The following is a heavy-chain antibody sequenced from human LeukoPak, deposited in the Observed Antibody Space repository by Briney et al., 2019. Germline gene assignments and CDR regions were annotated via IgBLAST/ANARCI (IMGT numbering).Heavy chain of an antibody. J-gene: IGHJ4*02. V-gene: IGHV3-21*06. CDR3: ARWYSGSYELDY. Sequence: GGSLRLSCAASGFTFSIYSMNWVRQAPGKGLEWVSSISRSSSYIYYADSVKGRFTISRDNAMNSLYLQMNSLRAEDTAVYYCARWYSGSYELDYWGQGTLVTVFS. D-gene: IGHD1-26*01. CDR2: ISRSSSYI. CDR1: GFTFSIYS.